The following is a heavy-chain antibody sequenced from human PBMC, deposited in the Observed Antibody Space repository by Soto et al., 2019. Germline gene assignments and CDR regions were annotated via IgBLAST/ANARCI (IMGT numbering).Heavy chain of an antibody. Sequence: VQLLESGGGLVQPGGSLRLSCAASGFTFSSYAMSWVRHAPGKGLEWVSAIIVRGGSTYDADFVTGRFAISRDNSTNTLYRQRNSLGAEDTAVYFWAKVAPIVVVPASNDGGYWGQGTLVMVSS. CDR2: IIVRGGST. J-gene: IGHJ4*02. CDR3: AKVAPIVVVPASNDGGY. CDR1: GFTFSSYA. V-gene: IGHV3-23*01. D-gene: IGHD2-2*01.